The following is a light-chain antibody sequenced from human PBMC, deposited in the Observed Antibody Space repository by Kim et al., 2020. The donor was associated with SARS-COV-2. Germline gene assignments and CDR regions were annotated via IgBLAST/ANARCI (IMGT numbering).Light chain of an antibody. Sequence: EIVLTRSPATLSLSPGERATLSCRASQSVSSYLAWYQQKPGQAPRLLIYDASNRATGIPARFSGSGSGTDFTLTISSLEPEDFAVYYCQQRSNWQTFGQGTKLEI. CDR3: QQRSNWQT. J-gene: IGKJ2*01. CDR1: QSVSSY. V-gene: IGKV3-11*01. CDR2: DAS.